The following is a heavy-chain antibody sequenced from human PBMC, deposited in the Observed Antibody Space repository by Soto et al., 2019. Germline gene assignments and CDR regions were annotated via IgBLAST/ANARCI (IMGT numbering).Heavy chain of an antibody. CDR3: ARRTLYSSSSSRVNWFDP. CDR1: GFTFSSYA. D-gene: IGHD6-6*01. Sequence: QVQLVESGGGVVQPGRSLRLSCAASGFTFSSYAMHWVRQAPGKGLEWVAVISYDGSNKYYADSVKGRFTISRDNSKITLNLQMNSLRVEDTTVYYCARRTLYSSSSSRVNWFDPWGQGTLVTVSS. CDR2: ISYDGSNK. V-gene: IGHV3-30-3*01. J-gene: IGHJ5*02.